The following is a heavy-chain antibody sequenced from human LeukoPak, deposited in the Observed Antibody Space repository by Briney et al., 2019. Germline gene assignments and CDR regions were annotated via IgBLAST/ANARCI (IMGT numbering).Heavy chain of an antibody. CDR3: ACHSGWSGPSE. V-gene: IGHV4-34*01. J-gene: IGHJ4*02. CDR1: GGSFSGYY. Sequence: SETLSLTCAVYGGSFSGYYWSWIRQPPGKGLEWIGEINHSGSTNYNPSLKSRLTISLDNSKNQFYLKLSSVTAADTAVYYCACHSGWSGPSEWGQGTLVTVSS. CDR2: INHSGST. D-gene: IGHD6-19*01.